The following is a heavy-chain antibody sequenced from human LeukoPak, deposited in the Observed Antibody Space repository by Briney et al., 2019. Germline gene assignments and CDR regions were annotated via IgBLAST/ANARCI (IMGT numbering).Heavy chain of an antibody. CDR3: VSNSSSSPRFDP. Sequence: SETLSLTCTVSGGSITSYTHYWGWIRQPPGKGLEWIATVYCTGGTYYNPSLKSRVTISIDTSRNHFSLKLTSVIAADTAMYYCVSNSSSSPRFDPWGQGTLVTVSS. CDR2: VYCTGGT. D-gene: IGHD6-6*01. CDR1: GGSITSYTHY. V-gene: IGHV4-39*02. J-gene: IGHJ5*02.